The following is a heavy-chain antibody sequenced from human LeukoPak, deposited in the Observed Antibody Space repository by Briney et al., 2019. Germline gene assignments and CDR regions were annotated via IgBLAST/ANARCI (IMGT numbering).Heavy chain of an antibody. J-gene: IGHJ6*03. Sequence: SETLSLTCTVSGGSISSYYWSWIRQPAGKGLERIGRIYTSGSTNHNPSLKSRVTISVDKSKNQLSLKLSSVTAADTAVYYCARDYYDSSGYYGRGGYYYMDVWGKGTTVTVFS. V-gene: IGHV4-4*07. CDR1: GGSISSYY. CDR2: IYTSGST. D-gene: IGHD3-22*01. CDR3: ARDYYDSSGYYGRGGYYYMDV.